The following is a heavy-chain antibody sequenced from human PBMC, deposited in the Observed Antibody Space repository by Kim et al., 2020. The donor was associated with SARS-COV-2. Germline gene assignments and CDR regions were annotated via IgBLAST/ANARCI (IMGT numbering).Heavy chain of an antibody. Sequence: GGSLRLSCAASGFTVSTNYMSWVRQAPGKGLEWVSILYSGGATYYADSVKGRFTISRDNSKNTLYLQMNSLRAEDTAVYYCARSAELDWIQRWFQAFDI. D-gene: IGHD5-18*01. J-gene: IGHJ3*02. CDR2: LYSGGAT. CDR1: GFTVSTNY. V-gene: IGHV3-66*01. CDR3: ARSAELDWIQRWFQAFDI.